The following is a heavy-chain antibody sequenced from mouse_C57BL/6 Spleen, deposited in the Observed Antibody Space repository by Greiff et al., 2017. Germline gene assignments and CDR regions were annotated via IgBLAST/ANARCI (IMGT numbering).Heavy chain of an antibody. CDR2: IYPGDGDT. CDR3: GRGVRDC. J-gene: IGHJ2*01. CDR1: GYAFSSSW. V-gene: IGHV1-82*01. Sequence: QVQLQQSGPELVKPGASVKISCKASGYAFSSSWMHWVKQRPGKGLEWIGRIYPGDGDTNYNGKFKGKATLTADKSSSTAYMQLSSLTSEDSAVYFCGRGVRDCWGKGTTLTVSS.